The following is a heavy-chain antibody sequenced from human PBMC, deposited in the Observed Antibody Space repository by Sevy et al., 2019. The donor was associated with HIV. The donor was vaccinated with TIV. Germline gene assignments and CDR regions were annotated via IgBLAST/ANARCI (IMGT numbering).Heavy chain of an antibody. J-gene: IGHJ6*02. V-gene: IGHV3-7*01. Sequence: GGSLRLSCAASGFTFSSYWMSWVRQAPGKGLEWVAHIKQHGSEKYYVDSVKGRFTISRDNAKNSLYLQMNSLRAEDTAVYYCARDYSYCSSTTRCYYYGMDVWGQWTTVTVSS. CDR1: GFTFSSYW. CDR2: IKQHGSEK. CDR3: ARDYSYCSSTTRCYYYGMDV. D-gene: IGHD2-2*01.